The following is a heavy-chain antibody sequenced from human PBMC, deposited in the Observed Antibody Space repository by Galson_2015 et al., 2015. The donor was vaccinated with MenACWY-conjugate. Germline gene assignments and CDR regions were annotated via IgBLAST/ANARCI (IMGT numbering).Heavy chain of an antibody. CDR1: GFTFSSYW. CDR3: AVYCSSTRCYGASGGY. D-gene: IGHD2-2*01. CDR2: INSDGSST. J-gene: IGHJ4*02. Sequence: SLRLSCAASGFTFSSYWMHWVRQAPGKGLVWVSLINSDGSSTGYADSVKGRFTISRDNAKNTLYLQMNSLRAEDTAIYYCAVYCSSTRCYGASGGYWGQGTLVTVSS. V-gene: IGHV3-74*01.